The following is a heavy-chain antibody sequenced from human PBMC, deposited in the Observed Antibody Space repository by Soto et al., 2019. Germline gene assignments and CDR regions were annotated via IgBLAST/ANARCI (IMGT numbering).Heavy chain of an antibody. D-gene: IGHD1-7*01. CDR2: IIPIFGTA. CDR1: GGALSSNA. CDR3: ARDRTPTGTHRFDP. V-gene: IGHV1-69*13. J-gene: IGHJ5*02. Sequence: SVKVSCKDSGGALSSNAISWVRQAPGQGLEWMGGIIPIFGTANYAQKFQGRVTITADESTSTAYMELSSLRSEDTAVYYCARDRTPTGTHRFDPWGQGTLVTVSS.